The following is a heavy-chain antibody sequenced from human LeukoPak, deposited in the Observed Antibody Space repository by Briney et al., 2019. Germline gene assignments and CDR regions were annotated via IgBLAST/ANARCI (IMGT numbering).Heavy chain of an antibody. CDR1: GGSISSGRHY. CDR3: ARFSVGHILVITEGVADAFDI. Sequence: SETLSLPCQVSGGSISSGRHYWSWIRQPAGKGLEWIGRIYTSGSTNYKPSLKSRVTISVDTSKNQFSLNLSSVTAADTAVYYCARFSVGHILVITEGVADAFDIWGQGTMVTVSS. V-gene: IGHV4-61*02. CDR2: IYTSGST. J-gene: IGHJ3*02. D-gene: IGHD2-21*01.